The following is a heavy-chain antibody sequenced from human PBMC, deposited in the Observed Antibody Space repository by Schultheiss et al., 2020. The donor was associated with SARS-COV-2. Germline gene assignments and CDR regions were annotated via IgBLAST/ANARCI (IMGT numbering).Heavy chain of an antibody. J-gene: IGHJ4*02. CDR2: IWYDGSNK. CDR3: ARARARRGISYCTGGVCYWLDY. D-gene: IGHD2-8*02. CDR1: GFTFSSYG. Sequence: GGSLRLSCAASGFTFSSYGMHWVRQAPGKGLEWVAVIWYDGSNKYYADSVKGRFTISRDNSKNTLYLQMNSLRAEDTAVYYCARARARRGISYCTGGVCYWLDYWGQGTLVTVSS. V-gene: IGHV3-30*19.